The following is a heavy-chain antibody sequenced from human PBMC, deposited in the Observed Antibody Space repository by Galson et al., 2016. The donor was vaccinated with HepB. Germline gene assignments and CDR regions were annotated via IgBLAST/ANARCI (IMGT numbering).Heavy chain of an antibody. CDR1: GFTFSDHY. D-gene: IGHD1-26*01. Sequence: SLRLSCAASGFTFSDHYMDWVRQAPGKGLEWVGRTRNKASSYSTEYAASVKGRFTISRDDSKNSLCLQMNSLKTEDTAVYYCARDSGTYEIDYWGQGTLVTVSS. CDR2: TRNKASSYST. J-gene: IGHJ4*02. CDR3: ARDSGTYEIDY. V-gene: IGHV3-72*01.